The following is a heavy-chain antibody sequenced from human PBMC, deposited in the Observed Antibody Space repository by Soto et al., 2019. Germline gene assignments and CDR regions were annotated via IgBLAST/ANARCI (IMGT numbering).Heavy chain of an antibody. CDR2: ISSSSSYI. Sequence: PVGSLRLSCAASGFTFSSYSMNWVRQAPGKGLEWVSSISSSSSYIYYADSVKGRFTISRDNAKNSLYLQMNSLRAEDTAVYYCARVPMVRGVIRYYYGMDVWGQGTTVTVSS. D-gene: IGHD3-10*01. CDR1: GFTFSSYS. J-gene: IGHJ6*02. V-gene: IGHV3-21*01. CDR3: ARVPMVRGVIRYYYGMDV.